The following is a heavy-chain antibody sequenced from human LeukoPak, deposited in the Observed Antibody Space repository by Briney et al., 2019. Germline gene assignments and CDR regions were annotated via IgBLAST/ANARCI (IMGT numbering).Heavy chain of an antibody. J-gene: IGHJ5*02. CDR1: GGSISSGPYY. CDR2: IYYGENT. V-gene: IGHV4-39*07. CDR3: ARVKNWFDP. Sequence: PSETLSLTCTVSGGSISSGPYYWGWIRQPPGKGLEWIGNIYYGENTYYNPSLKSRVTISVDTSKNQFSLKLSSVTAADTAVYYCARVKNWFDPWGQGTLVTVSS.